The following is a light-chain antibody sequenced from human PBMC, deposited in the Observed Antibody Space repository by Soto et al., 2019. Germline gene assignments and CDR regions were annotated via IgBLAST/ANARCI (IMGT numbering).Light chain of an antibody. V-gene: IGKV3-15*01. CDR3: QQYNNWRT. J-gene: IGKJ1*01. CDR1: QSVSSN. CDR2: GAS. Sequence: EVVMRQSPATLSVSPGERATLSCRASQSVSSNLAWYQQKPGQAPRLLIYGASTRATGIPARFSGSGSGTEFTLTISSLQPEDFAVYYCQQYNNWRTFGQGTKVDI.